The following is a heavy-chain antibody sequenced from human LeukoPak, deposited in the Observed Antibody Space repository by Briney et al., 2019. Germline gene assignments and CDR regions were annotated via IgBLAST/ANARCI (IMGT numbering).Heavy chain of an antibody. CDR3: AREVEMATVTGGPTYYHYMDV. Sequence: SETLSLTCTVSGGSISSSSYYWGWIRQPPGKGLEWIGSIYYSGSTYYNPSLKSRVTISVDTSKNQFSLRLNSVTAADTAVYYCAREVEMATVTGGPTYYHYMDVWGKGTTVTVSS. CDR2: IYYSGST. J-gene: IGHJ6*03. D-gene: IGHD5-24*01. V-gene: IGHV4-39*07. CDR1: GGSISSSSYY.